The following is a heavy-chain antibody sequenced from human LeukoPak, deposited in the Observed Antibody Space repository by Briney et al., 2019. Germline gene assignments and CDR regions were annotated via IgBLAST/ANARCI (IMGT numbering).Heavy chain of an antibody. V-gene: IGHV1-18*01. Sequence: ASVKVSCKASGYTFTSYGISWVRQAPGQGLEWMGWISAYNGNTNYAQKLQGRVTMTTDTSTSTAYMELRSLRSDDTAVYYCARDRVAAAGNSNFDYWGQGTLVTVSS. D-gene: IGHD6-13*01. J-gene: IGHJ4*02. CDR3: ARDRVAAAGNSNFDY. CDR2: ISAYNGNT. CDR1: GYTFTSYG.